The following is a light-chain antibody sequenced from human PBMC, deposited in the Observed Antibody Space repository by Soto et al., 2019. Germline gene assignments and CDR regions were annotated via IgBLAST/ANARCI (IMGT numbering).Light chain of an antibody. CDR2: DAS. CDR3: KQYNSYWT. Sequence: DIQMTQSPSTLSASVGDRVTLTCRASQSISSWLAWYQQKPGKDPKLLIYDASSLESGVPSRFSGSGSGTEFTLTISSLQPEDFATYYCKQYNSYWTVGHGTKVAIK. J-gene: IGKJ1*01. CDR1: QSISSW. V-gene: IGKV1-5*01.